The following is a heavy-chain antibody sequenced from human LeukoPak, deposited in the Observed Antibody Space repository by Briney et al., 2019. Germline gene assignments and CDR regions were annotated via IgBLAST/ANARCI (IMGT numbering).Heavy chain of an antibody. Sequence: GGSLRLSCAASGFTFSSYEMNWVRQAPGKGLEWVSYISSSGSTIYYADSVKGRFTISRDNAKNSLYLQMDSLRAEDTAVYYCARDTEPDVYSGSYYNSFDPWGQGTLVTVSS. V-gene: IGHV3-48*03. J-gene: IGHJ5*02. CDR1: GFTFSSYE. CDR2: ISSSGSTI. D-gene: IGHD1-26*01. CDR3: ARDTEPDVYSGSYYNSFDP.